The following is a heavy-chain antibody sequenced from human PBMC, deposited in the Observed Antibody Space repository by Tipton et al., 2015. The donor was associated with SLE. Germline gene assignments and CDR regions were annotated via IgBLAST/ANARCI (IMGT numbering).Heavy chain of an antibody. Sequence: LRLSCTVSGGSISSSSYYWGWIRQPPGKGLEWIGEINHSGSTNYNPSLKSRVTISVDTSKNQFSLKLSSVTAADTAVYYCARVGMVQGNWFDPWGQGTLVTVSS. CDR3: ARVGMVQGNWFDP. CDR2: INHSGST. CDR1: GGSISSSSYY. V-gene: IGHV4-39*07. J-gene: IGHJ5*02. D-gene: IGHD3-10*01.